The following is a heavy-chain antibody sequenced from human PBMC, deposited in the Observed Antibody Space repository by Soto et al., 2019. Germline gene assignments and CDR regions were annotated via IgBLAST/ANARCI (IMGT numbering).Heavy chain of an antibody. D-gene: IGHD2-2*01. Sequence: QVQLVQSGAEVKKPGSSVKVSCKASGGTFSSYTISWVRQAPGQGLEWMGRIIPILGIANYEQKFQGRVTITADKSTSTAYMELSSLRSEDTAVYYCAREGVGGYCSSTSCLDYWGQGTLVTVSS. J-gene: IGHJ4*02. CDR3: AREGVGGYCSSTSCLDY. CDR1: GGTFSSYT. CDR2: IIPILGIA. V-gene: IGHV1-69*08.